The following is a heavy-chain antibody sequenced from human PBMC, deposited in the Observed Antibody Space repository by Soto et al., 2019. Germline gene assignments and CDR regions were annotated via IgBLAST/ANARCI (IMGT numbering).Heavy chain of an antibody. CDR1: GGSISSGGYY. J-gene: IGHJ4*02. CDR3: ARFIPGTGSDY. D-gene: IGHD1-20*01. Sequence: QVQLQESGPGLVKPSQTLSLTCTVSGGSISSGGYYWSWIRQHPGKGLEWIGYIYYSGSTHYNPSLKSRVTISVDTSKNQFALKLSSVTAADTAVYYCARFIPGTGSDYWGQGTLVTVSS. CDR2: IYYSGST. V-gene: IGHV4-31*03.